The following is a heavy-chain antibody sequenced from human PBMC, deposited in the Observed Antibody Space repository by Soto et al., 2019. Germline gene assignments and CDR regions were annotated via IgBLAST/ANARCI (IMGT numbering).Heavy chain of an antibody. J-gene: IGHJ6*02. Sequence: PGGSLRLSCAVSGSTFSNDWMHWVRQAPGKGLVWVSHINSDGSSTNYADFVKGRFTIARDNAKNTVYLQMNSLRAEDTAVYYCARDRSYSLDVWGQGTTVTVLL. CDR2: INSDGSST. CDR1: GSTFSNDW. V-gene: IGHV3-74*01. CDR3: ARDRSYSLDV.